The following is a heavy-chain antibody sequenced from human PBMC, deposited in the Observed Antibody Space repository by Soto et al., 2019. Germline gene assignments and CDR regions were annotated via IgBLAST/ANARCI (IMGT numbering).Heavy chain of an antibody. V-gene: IGHV6-1*01. Sequence: SQTLSLTCAISGDSVSSNSAAWNWIRQSPSRGLEWLGRTYYRSKWYNDYAVSVKSRITINPDTSKNQFSLQLNSVTPEDTAVYYCARSSTAAHVYYYYGMDVWGQGTTVTVSS. CDR1: GDSVSSNSAA. CDR3: ARSSTAAHVYYYYGMDV. D-gene: IGHD6-6*01. J-gene: IGHJ6*02. CDR2: TYYRSKWYN.